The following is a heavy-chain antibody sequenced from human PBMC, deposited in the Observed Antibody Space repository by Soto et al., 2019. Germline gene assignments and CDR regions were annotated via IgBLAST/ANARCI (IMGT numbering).Heavy chain of an antibody. CDR2: INHDGSEK. Sequence: VQMVQSGGGLVQPGGSLRLSCAVSGFTFSAFRMTWVRQAPGRGLEWVATINHDGSEKYYVDSVTGRFTISRDNAKSSLYLQMNSLRADDTAVYYCMRDRNWSPHWGQGTQVTVSS. J-gene: IGHJ4*02. V-gene: IGHV3-7*01. CDR1: GFTFSAFR. CDR3: MRDRNWSPH.